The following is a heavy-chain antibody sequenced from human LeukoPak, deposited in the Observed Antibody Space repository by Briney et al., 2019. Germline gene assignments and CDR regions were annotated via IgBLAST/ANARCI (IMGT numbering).Heavy chain of an antibody. D-gene: IGHD2-21*02. Sequence: ASVNVSCKASGYTFTSYGISWVRQAPGQGLEWMGWISAYNGNTNYAQKLQGRVTMTTDTSTSTAYMELRSLRSDDTAVYYCARVRMGDCGGDCYGVDYWGQGTLVTVSS. CDR3: ARVRMGDCGGDCYGVDY. J-gene: IGHJ4*02. V-gene: IGHV1-18*01. CDR2: ISAYNGNT. CDR1: GYTFTSYG.